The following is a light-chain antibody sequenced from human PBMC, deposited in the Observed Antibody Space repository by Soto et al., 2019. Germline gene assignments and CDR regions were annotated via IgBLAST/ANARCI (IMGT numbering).Light chain of an antibody. CDR3: QQSNIWHLN. Sequence: ETVLTQSPGTMSLAPVEIAPLSFMSSQSVSNNYLAWYKQKHGQAPRILIYGESNRATGITDRFSGSGSGKDFTITIRRMEHEDFAVYYCQQSNIWHLNCGGGNKG. J-gene: IGKJ4*01. CDR2: GES. CDR1: QSVSNNY. V-gene: IGKV3D-20*02.